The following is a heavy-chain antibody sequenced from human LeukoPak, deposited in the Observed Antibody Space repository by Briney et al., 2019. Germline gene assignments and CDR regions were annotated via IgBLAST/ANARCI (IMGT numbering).Heavy chain of an antibody. CDR3: AKVVHRAYYYDSRFGY. V-gene: IGHV3-23*01. D-gene: IGHD3-22*01. J-gene: IGHJ4*02. Sequence: GGPLRLSCAASGFTFSSYAMSWVRQAPGKGLEWVSAISGSGGSTYYADSVKGRFTISRDNSKNTLYLQMNSLRAEDTAVYYCAKVVHRAYYYDSRFGYWGQGTLVTVSS. CDR1: GFTFSSYA. CDR2: ISGSGGST.